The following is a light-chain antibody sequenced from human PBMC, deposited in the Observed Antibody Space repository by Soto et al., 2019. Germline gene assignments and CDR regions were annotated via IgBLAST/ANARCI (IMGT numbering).Light chain of an antibody. J-gene: IGLJ1*01. CDR1: SSDVGGHNF. Sequence: QSALAQPASVSGSPGQSITISCTGTSSDVGGHNFVSWYQHHPGKAPKLIIYDVATRPSGVSNRFSGSKSGSTASLIISRLQTEDEADYYCVSFTSSTTYVFGSGTKLTVL. CDR3: VSFTSSTTYV. V-gene: IGLV2-14*01. CDR2: DVA.